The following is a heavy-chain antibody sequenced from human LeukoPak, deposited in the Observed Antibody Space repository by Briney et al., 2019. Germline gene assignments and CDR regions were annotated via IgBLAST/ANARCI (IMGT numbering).Heavy chain of an antibody. V-gene: IGHV4-4*02. CDR1: GGSISTSHW. J-gene: IGHJ5*02. CDR2: ISHNWMT. D-gene: IGHD4-17*01. CDR3: ARHDYGVSTSGLNL. Sequence: SGTLSLTCGVSGGSISTSHWWSWVRQPPGKGLEWIGEISHNWMTNYNPSLKSRIIFTLDKSKNEFSLNLSSVTAADTAVYYCARHDYGVSTSGLNLWGQGTLVTVSS.